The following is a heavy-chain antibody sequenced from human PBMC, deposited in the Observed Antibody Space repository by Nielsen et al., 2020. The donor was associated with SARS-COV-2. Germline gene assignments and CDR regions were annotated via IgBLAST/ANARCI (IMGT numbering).Heavy chain of an antibody. CDR3: ARANRSYSSSWVLDY. Sequence: ASVKVSCKASGYTFTSYGISWVRQAPGQRLEWMGWINAGNGNTKYSQKFQGRVTITRDTSASTAYMELSSLRSEDTAVYYCARANRSYSSSWVLDYWGQGTLVTVSS. J-gene: IGHJ4*02. D-gene: IGHD6-13*01. CDR1: GYTFTSYG. CDR2: INAGNGNT. V-gene: IGHV1-3*01.